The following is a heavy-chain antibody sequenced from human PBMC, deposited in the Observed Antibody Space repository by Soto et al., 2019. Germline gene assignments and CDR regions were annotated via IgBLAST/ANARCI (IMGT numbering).Heavy chain of an antibody. Sequence: PGGSLRLSCAASGFTFSSYWMSWVRQAPGKGLEWVANIKQDGSEKYYVDSVKGRFTISRDNAKNSLYLQMNSLRAEDTAVYYCARDGCSSTSCYGYYYYGMDVWGQGTTVTVSS. CDR2: IKQDGSEK. V-gene: IGHV3-7*05. CDR1: GFTFSSYW. D-gene: IGHD2-2*01. CDR3: ARDGCSSTSCYGYYYYGMDV. J-gene: IGHJ6*02.